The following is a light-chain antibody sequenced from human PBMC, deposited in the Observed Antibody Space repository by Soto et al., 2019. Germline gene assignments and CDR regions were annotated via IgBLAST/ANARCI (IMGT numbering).Light chain of an antibody. J-gene: IGLJ1*01. CDR1: SSDVGG. CDR3: SSYTSSSTRV. CDR2: DVS. V-gene: IGLV2-14*01. Sequence: QSVLTQPASVSGSPGQSITISCTGTSSDVGGVSWYQQHPGKAPKLIIYDVSNRPSGVSNRFSGSKSGNTASLTISGLQAEDEADYYCSSYTSSSTRVFGTGTKLTVL.